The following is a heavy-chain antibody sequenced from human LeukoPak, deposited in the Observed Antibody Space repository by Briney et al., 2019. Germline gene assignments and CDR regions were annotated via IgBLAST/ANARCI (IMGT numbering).Heavy chain of an antibody. D-gene: IGHD3-9*01. V-gene: IGHV4-39*01. Sequence: SETLSLTCTVSGGSVSSSTYYWGWIRQPPGKGLEWIGNIYYTGSTYSNPSLRSQDTMSVYTSKNQFSPKMSSVTAADTAVYYFARLSKGRYFDYIFDYWGQGALVTVSS. J-gene: IGHJ4*02. CDR3: ARLSKGRYFDYIFDY. CDR1: GGSVSSSTYY. CDR2: IYYTGST.